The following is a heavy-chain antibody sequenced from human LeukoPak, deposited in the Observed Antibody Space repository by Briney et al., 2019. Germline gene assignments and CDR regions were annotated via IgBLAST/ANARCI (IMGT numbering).Heavy chain of an antibody. CDR1: GFTFDDYG. CDR3: ARVFGSSSPWDAFDI. Sequence: GGSLRLSCAASGFTFDDYGMSWVRQAPGKGLEWVSGINWNGGSTGYADSVKGRFTISRDNAKNSLYLQMNSLRAEDTALYYCARVFGSSSPWDAFDIWGQGTMVTVSS. CDR2: INWNGGST. D-gene: IGHD6-6*01. J-gene: IGHJ3*02. V-gene: IGHV3-20*04.